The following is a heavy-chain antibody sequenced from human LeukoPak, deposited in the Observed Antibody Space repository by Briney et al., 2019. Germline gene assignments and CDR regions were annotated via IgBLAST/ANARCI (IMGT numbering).Heavy chain of an antibody. CDR3: ARHTADHGALDAFDI. CDR2: IYYSGST. Sequence: SETLSLTCTVSGGSISSSSYYWGWIRQPPGKGLEWIGSIYYSGSTYYNPSLKSRVTISVDTSKNQFSLKLSSVTAADTAVYYCARHTADHGALDAFDIWGQGTMVTASS. V-gene: IGHV4-39*01. CDR1: GGSISSSSYY. D-gene: IGHD4-17*01. J-gene: IGHJ3*02.